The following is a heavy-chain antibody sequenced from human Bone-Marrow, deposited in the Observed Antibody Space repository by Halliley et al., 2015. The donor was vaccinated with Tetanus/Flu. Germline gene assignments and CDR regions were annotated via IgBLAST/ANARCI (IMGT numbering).Heavy chain of an antibody. V-gene: IGHV4-59*01. CDR2: IYYSGST. J-gene: IGHJ4*02. CDR1: GGSMSNYY. D-gene: IGHD6-13*01. CDR3: ARGAAAAPGY. Sequence: TLSLTCTVSGGSMSNYYWSWVRQPPGKGLEWIAYIYYSGSTYYNPSLKSRVTISVDTSRDQFSLKLSSVTAADTAVYYCARGAAAAPGYWGQGTLVTVSS.